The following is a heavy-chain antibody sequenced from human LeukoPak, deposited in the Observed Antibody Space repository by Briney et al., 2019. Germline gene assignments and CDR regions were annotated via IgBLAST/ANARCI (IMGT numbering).Heavy chain of an antibody. CDR2: IYYSGST. V-gene: IGHV4-59*01. CDR3: ARTNRYYYGSGSYKNYYYYYYMDV. J-gene: IGHJ6*03. D-gene: IGHD3-10*01. CDR1: GGSISSYY. Sequence: PETLSLTCTVSGGSISSYYWSWIRQPPGKGLEWSGYIYYSGSTNYNPSLKSRVTISVDTSKNQFSLKLSSVTAADTAVYYCARTNRYYYGSGSYKNYYYYYYMDVWGKGTTVTISS.